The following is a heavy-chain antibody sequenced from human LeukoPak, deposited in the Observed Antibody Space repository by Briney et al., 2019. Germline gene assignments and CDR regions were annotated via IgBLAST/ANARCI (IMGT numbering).Heavy chain of an antibody. CDR2: IYYSGST. Sequence: SETLSLTCTVSGGSISSYYWSWIRQPPGKGLEWIGYIYYSGSTNYNPSLKSRVTISVDTSKNQFSLKLSSVTAADTAVYYCARGPHWGLRYFDWLLSYFDYWGQGTLVTVSS. CDR1: GGSISSYY. CDR3: ARGPHWGLRYFDWLLSYFDY. D-gene: IGHD3-9*01. V-gene: IGHV4-59*08. J-gene: IGHJ4*02.